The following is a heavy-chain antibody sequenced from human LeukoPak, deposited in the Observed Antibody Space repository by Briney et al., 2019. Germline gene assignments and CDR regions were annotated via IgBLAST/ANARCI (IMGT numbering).Heavy chain of an antibody. V-gene: IGHV4-39*01. CDR3: ARHAYSRYRPGRNYMDV. J-gene: IGHJ6*03. D-gene: IGHD3-10*01. CDR2: IYYSGST. Sequence: PSETLSLTCTVSGGSISSSSYYWGWIRQPPGKGLEWIGSIYYSGSTYYNPSLKSRVTISVDTSKNQFSLKLSSVTAADTAVYYCARHAYSRYRPGRNYMDVWGKGTTVTVSS. CDR1: GGSISSSSYY.